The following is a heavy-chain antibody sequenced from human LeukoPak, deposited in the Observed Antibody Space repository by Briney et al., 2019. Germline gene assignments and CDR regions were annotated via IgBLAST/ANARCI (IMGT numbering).Heavy chain of an antibody. Sequence: VASVKVSCKASGYSFADYYMHWVRQAPGQGLEWMGWINPNSGGTNYAQKFQGRVTMTRDTSISTAYMELSRLRSDDTAVYYCARAESRWELHPGYYFDYWGQGTLVTVSS. D-gene: IGHD1-26*01. CDR3: ARAESRWELHPGYYFDY. J-gene: IGHJ4*02. CDR1: GYSFADYY. V-gene: IGHV1-2*02. CDR2: INPNSGGT.